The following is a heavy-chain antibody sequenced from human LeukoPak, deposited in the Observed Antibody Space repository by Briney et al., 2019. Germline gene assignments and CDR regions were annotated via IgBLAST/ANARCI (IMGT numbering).Heavy chain of an antibody. D-gene: IGHD2-15*01. CDR3: ARYQSDIDAFDI. V-gene: IGHV3-74*01. Sequence: PGGSLRLSCAASGFTFSNSWMHWVRQAPGKGLVWVSRISIGGTTTTYADSVRGRFTISRDNAQNTLSLQMNSLRVEDTAVYYCARYQSDIDAFDIWGQGTTVTVPS. CDR1: GFTFSNSW. J-gene: IGHJ3*02. CDR2: ISIGGTTT.